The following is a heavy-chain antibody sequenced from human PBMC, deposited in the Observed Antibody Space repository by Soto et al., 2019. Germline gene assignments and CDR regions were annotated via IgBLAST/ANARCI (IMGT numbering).Heavy chain of an antibody. CDR2: IYYRSKWFH. J-gene: IGHJ6*02. Sequence: PSQTLSLTCVISGDSVSSNGGRWNWIRQSPSRGLQWLGRIYYRSKWFHDYAASVESRMAINPDTSRNQFSLQLNYVTPEDTAVYYCARVPFCAGTLLDGLDFWGQGTTVTVSS. CDR1: GDSVSSNGGR. CDR3: ARVPFCAGTLLDGLDF. V-gene: IGHV6-1*01. D-gene: IGHD1-26*01.